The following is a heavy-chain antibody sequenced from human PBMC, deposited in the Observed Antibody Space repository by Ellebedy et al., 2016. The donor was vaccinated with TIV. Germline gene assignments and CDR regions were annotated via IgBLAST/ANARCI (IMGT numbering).Heavy chain of an antibody. Sequence: GESLKISXAASGFTFSNYAMNWVRQAPGKGLEWVSYINTGSGTIYYADSVKGRFTISRDNAKNSLFLQMNSLRDEDTAVYYCARAQQMVNHDPFDIWGQGTMVTVSS. CDR3: ARAQQMVNHDPFDI. J-gene: IGHJ3*02. V-gene: IGHV3-48*02. D-gene: IGHD6-13*01. CDR2: INTGSGTI. CDR1: GFTFSNYA.